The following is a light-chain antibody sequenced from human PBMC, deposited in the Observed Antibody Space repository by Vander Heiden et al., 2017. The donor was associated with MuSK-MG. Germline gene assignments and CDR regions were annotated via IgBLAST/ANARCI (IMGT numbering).Light chain of an antibody. CDR2: DTS. CDR3: QQYDTSPIP. CDR1: QSVGKIY. J-gene: IGKJ5*01. Sequence: ENVLTQSPGTLSLSPGERATLSCRVSQSVGKIYLAWYQQKPGQAPRLLMYDTSTRATGTPDRFSGSGSGTDFTLIISKLEPEDFAVYFCQQYDTSPIPFGQGTRLE. V-gene: IGKV3-20*01.